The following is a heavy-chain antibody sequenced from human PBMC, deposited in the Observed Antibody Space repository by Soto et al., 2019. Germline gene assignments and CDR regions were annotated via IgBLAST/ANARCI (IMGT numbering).Heavy chain of an antibody. CDR1: GFTFSSYA. J-gene: IGHJ4*02. Sequence: EVQLLESGGGLVQPGGSLRLSCAASGFTFSSYAMSWVRQAPGKGLEWVSAISGSGGSTYYADSVKGRFTISRDNSKNTLYLQMNSLRVEDTAVYYCATSYDILTGYYYWGQGTLVTVSS. V-gene: IGHV3-23*01. CDR2: ISGSGGST. D-gene: IGHD3-9*01. CDR3: ATSYDILTGYYY.